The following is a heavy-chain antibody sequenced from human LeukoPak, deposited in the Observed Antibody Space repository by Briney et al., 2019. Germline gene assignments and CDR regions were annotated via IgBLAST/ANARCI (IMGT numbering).Heavy chain of an antibody. CDR3: ARVGDHFHWYLDL. J-gene: IGHJ2*01. CDR1: GFTVSTNY. CDR2: LYSGSDT. D-gene: IGHD3-10*01. Sequence: GGSLRLSCAASGFTVSTNYMNWVRQALGKGLEWVSILYSGSDTYYADSVKGRFTISRDSSKNILSLQMNNLRAEDTAVYYCARVGDHFHWYLDLWGRGTLVTVSS. V-gene: IGHV3-53*01.